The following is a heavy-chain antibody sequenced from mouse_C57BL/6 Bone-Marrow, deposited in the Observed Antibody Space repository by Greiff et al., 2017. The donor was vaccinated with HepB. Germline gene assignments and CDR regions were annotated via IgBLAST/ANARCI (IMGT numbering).Heavy chain of an antibody. CDR1: GYTFTSYW. CDR3: ASRSFITTVVARCDY. J-gene: IGHJ2*01. CDR2: IHPNSGST. Sequence: QVQLQQPGAELVKPGASVKLSCKASGYTFTSYWMHWVKQRPGQGLEWIGMIHPNSGSTNYNEKFKSKATLTVDKSSSTAYMQILSLTSEDSAVYDCASRSFITTVVARCDYWGKGTTLTVSS. D-gene: IGHD1-1*01. V-gene: IGHV1-64*01.